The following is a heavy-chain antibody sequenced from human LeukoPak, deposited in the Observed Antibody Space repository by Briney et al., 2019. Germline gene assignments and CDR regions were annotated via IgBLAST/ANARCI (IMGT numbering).Heavy chain of an antibody. V-gene: IGHV1-18*01. J-gene: IGHJ4*02. D-gene: IGHD2-2*01. CDR1: GYTFTSYG. CDR3: ARDGEYCSSTSCLYYFDY. Sequence: ASVKVSCKASGYTFTSYGISWVRQAPGQGLEWMGWISAYNGNTNYAQKLQGRATMTTDTSTSTAYMELRSLRSDDTAVYYCARDGEYCSSTSCLYYFDYWGQGTLVTVSS. CDR2: ISAYNGNT.